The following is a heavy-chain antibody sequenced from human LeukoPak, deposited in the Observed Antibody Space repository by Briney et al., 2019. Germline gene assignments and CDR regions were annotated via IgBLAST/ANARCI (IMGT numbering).Heavy chain of an antibody. CDR3: ARARASSGWYDYYYYMDV. V-gene: IGHV1-2*02. CDR2: INPNSGGT. Sequence: ASVKVSCKASGYTFTGYYMHWVRQAPGQGLEWMGWINPNSGGTNYAQKFQGRVTMTRDTSISTAYMELSRLRSDDTAVYYCARARASSGWYDYYYYMDVWGKGTTVTISS. D-gene: IGHD6-19*01. CDR1: GYTFTGYY. J-gene: IGHJ6*03.